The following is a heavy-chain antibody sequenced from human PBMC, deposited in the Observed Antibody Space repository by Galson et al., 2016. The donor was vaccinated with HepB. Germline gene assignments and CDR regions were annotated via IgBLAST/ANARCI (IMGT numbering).Heavy chain of an antibody. J-gene: IGHJ6*03. CDR2: INPSGST. D-gene: IGHD3-22*01. CDR1: GGSFSGSY. Sequence: ETLSLTCTVFGGSFSGSYWSWIRQPPGKGLEWIGVINPSGSTNYNPSLKSRVTISVDTSKLQFSLKLSSVTAADTAVYYCSLADYYDSSGNPYYYYLDVWGKGTTVTVSS. CDR3: SLADYYDSSGNPYYYYLDV. V-gene: IGHV4-34*01.